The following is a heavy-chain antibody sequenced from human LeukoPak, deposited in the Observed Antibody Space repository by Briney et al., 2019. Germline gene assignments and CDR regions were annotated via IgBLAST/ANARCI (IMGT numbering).Heavy chain of an antibody. V-gene: IGHV4-59*08. CDR3: ATLRGSSSAVLDN. CDR1: GGYISSEY. J-gene: IGHJ4*02. CDR2: IHYSGST. D-gene: IGHD2-2*01. Sequence: PSETLSLTCIVSGGYISSEYWSWIRQSPGKGLEWIGYIHYSGSTNYNPSLKSRVTISIDTSKTQFSLRLSSVTAADTAIYYCATLRGSSSAVLDNWGQGTLVIVSS.